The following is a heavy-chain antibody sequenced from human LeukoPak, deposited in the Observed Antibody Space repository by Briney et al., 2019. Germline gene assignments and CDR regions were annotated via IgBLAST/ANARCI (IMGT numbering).Heavy chain of an antibody. J-gene: IGHJ3*02. CDR3: ARGSAAGFGIDM. V-gene: IGHV1-18*01. Sequence: ASVKVSCKASGYTFTSYGISWVRQAPGQGLEWMGWISPHNGSTNYAQKFQGRVTVTTDTSTRTAYMELRSLRSDDTAVYYCARGSAAGFGIDMWGQGTMVTVSS. CDR2: ISPHNGST. CDR1: GYTFTSYG. D-gene: IGHD6-13*01.